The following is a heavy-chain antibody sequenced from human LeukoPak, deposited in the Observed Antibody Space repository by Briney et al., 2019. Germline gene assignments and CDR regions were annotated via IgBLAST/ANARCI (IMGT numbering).Heavy chain of an antibody. J-gene: IGHJ4*02. Sequence: GGSLRLSCAASGFSFSNSAMSWVRQAPGKGLEWVSGISGDSGGTNYADSVKGRFTISRDNSKNTLYLQMNSLRAEDTAAYYCAKDGGPSVFYYFDSWGQGTLVTVSS. CDR1: GFSFSNSA. D-gene: IGHD5/OR15-5a*01. CDR3: AKDGGPSVFYYFDS. CDR2: ISGDSGGT. V-gene: IGHV3-23*01.